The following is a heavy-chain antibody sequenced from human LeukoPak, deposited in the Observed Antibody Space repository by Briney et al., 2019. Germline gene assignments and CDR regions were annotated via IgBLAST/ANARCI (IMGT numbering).Heavy chain of an antibody. J-gene: IGHJ3*02. D-gene: IGHD3-16*01. CDR1: GGTFSSYA. Sequence: GASVKVSCKASGGTFSSYAISWVRQAPGQGLEWMGWINPNSGGTNYTQKFQGRVTMTRDTSINTAYMELSRLTSDDTAVYFCATWGLHFDIWGQGTMVIVAS. V-gene: IGHV1-2*02. CDR2: INPNSGGT. CDR3: ATWGLHFDI.